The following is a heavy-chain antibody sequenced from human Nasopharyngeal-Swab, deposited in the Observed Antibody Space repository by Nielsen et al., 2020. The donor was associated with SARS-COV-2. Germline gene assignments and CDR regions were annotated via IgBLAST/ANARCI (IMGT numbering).Heavy chain of an antibody. CDR3: ARWSSWYNWLDP. CDR2: IYYSGTT. Sequence: SETLSLTCAVSGDSISTGRYSWDWIRQPPGKGLEWIGSIYYSGTTYYNPSLKSRVTISVDTSKNQFSLKLNSATAADTVVYYCARWSSWYNWLDPWGQGTQVIVSS. J-gene: IGHJ5*02. CDR1: GDSISTGRYS. D-gene: IGHD6-13*01. V-gene: IGHV4-39*01.